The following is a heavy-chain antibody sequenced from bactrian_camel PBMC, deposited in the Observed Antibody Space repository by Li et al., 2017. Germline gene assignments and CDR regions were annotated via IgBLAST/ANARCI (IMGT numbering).Heavy chain of an antibody. CDR1: GFTYSQYC. CDR3: AADLKARCPPLFPLWYDY. V-gene: IGHV3S55*01. D-gene: IGHD1*01. CDR2: IRRDDLT. Sequence: VQLVESGGGSVQAGGSLRLTCAASGFTYSQYCMGWFRQAPGQEREGVAAIRRDDLTAYTDSVKGRFTISLDNAKNTLYLQMNSLKPEDTAMYYCAADLKARCPPLFPLWYDYWGQGTQVTVS. J-gene: IGHJ4*01.